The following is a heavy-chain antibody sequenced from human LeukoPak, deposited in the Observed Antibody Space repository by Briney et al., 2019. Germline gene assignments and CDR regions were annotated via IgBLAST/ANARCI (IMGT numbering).Heavy chain of an antibody. CDR1: GYTFTSYY. V-gene: IGHV1-46*01. CDR3: ARDGSLWFGELSSHYYYMDV. J-gene: IGHJ6*03. Sequence: ASVKVSCKASGYTFTSYYMHWVRQAPGQGLEWVGIINPSGGSTSYAQKFQGRVTMTRDMSTSTVYMELSSLRSEDTAVYYCARDGSLWFGELSSHYYYMDVWGKGTTVTVSS. CDR2: INPSGGST. D-gene: IGHD3-10*01.